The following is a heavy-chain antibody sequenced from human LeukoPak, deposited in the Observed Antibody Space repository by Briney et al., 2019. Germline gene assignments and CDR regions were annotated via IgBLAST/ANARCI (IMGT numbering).Heavy chain of an antibody. D-gene: IGHD2-2*01. CDR1: GITFSTYE. V-gene: IGHV3-48*03. CDR2: INSRGTTL. J-gene: IGHJ4*02. Sequence: GGSLRLSCAASGITFSTYEMNWVRQAPGEGLEWLSYINSRGTTLYYADSVKGRFTISRDNAKNSVYLQMSSLSAEDTGFQYCVSRYCSRSSCHDYWGQGTLVTVSS. CDR3: VSRYCSRSSCHDY.